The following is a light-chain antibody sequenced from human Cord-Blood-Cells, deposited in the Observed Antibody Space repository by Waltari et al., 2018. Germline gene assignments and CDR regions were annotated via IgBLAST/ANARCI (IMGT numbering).Light chain of an antibody. CDR3: QAWDSSTWV. V-gene: IGLV3-1*01. CDR1: KLGDKY. J-gene: IGLJ3*02. Sequence: SYELTQPPSESVSPGQTASITSSGDKLGDKYACWYQQTPGQSPVLVIYQDSKRTSGIPERFSGSNSGNTATLTISGTQAMDEADYYCQAWDSSTWVFGGGTKLTVL. CDR2: QDS.